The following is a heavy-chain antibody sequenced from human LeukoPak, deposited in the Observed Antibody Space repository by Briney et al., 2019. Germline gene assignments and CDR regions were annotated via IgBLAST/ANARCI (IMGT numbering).Heavy chain of an antibody. CDR1: GHTFTGYY. Sequence: GASVKVSCKASGHTFTGYYMHWVRQAPGQGLEWMGWINANSGDTNYAQKFQGRVTMTRDTSISTAYMELSRLRSDDTAVYYCAREDSNYGCNYWGQGTLVTVSS. D-gene: IGHD4-11*01. CDR3: AREDSNYGCNY. J-gene: IGHJ4*02. CDR2: INANSGDT. V-gene: IGHV1-2*02.